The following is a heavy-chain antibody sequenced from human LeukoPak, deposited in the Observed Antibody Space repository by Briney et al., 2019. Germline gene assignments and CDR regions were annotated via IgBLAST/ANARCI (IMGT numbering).Heavy chain of an antibody. CDR3: ARAPGGAAAKYYFDY. CDR1: GFTVSSNY. J-gene: IGHJ4*02. V-gene: IGHV3-66*01. D-gene: IGHD2-2*01. CDR2: IYSGGST. Sequence: PPGGSLRLSCAASGFTVSSNYMSWLRQAPGKGLEGVSVIYSGGSTYYADSVKGRFTISRDNSKNTLYLQMNSLRAEDTAVYYCARAPGGAAAKYYFDYWGQGTLVTVSS.